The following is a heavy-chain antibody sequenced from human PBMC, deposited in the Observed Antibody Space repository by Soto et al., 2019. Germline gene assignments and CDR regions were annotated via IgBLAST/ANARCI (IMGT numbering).Heavy chain of an antibody. CDR3: ARDLGGCSVGIGRYNWLDA. V-gene: IGHV1-69*06. J-gene: IGHJ5*02. D-gene: IGHD2-15*01. CDR1: GDTFTNSA. Sequence: QVQLVQSGAEVKKPGSSVKVSCQASGDTFTNSAISWVRQAPGQGLEWMGGIIPIYGTAHYAQKFQDRVTITADTATSTADMELSGLRPEDTAVYYCARDLGGCSVGIGRYNWLDAWGKGTLVTVSS. CDR2: IIPIYGTA.